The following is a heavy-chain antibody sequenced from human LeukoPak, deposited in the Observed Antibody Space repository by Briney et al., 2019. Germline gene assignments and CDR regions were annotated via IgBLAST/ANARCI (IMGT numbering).Heavy chain of an antibody. CDR3: ARVTYYYDSSGRAYYFDY. CDR1: GHSISSPYY. Sequence: SETLSLTCTVSGHSISSPYYWSWIRQPPGKGLEWIGYIYYSGSTNYNPSLKSRVTISVDTSKNQFSLKLSSVTAADTAVYYCARVTYYYDSSGRAYYFDYWGQGTLVTVSS. V-gene: IGHV4-59*01. D-gene: IGHD3-22*01. CDR2: IYYSGST. J-gene: IGHJ4*02.